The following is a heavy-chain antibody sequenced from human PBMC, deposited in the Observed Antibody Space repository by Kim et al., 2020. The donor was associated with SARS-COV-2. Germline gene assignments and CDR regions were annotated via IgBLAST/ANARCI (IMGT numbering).Heavy chain of an antibody. J-gene: IGHJ4*02. Sequence: SVKVSCKASGGTFSSYAISWVRQAPGQGLEWMGGIIPIFGTANYAQKFQGRVTITADESTSTAYMELSSLRSEDTAVYYCAKSELRYFDWSDSLPDYWGQGTLVTVSS. V-gene: IGHV1-69*13. D-gene: IGHD3-9*01. CDR2: IIPIFGTA. CDR1: GGTFSSYA. CDR3: AKSELRYFDWSDSLPDY.